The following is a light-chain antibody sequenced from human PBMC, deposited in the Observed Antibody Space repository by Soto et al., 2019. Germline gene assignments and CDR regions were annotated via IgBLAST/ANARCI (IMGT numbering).Light chain of an antibody. Sequence: QSALTQPRSVSGSPGQSVTISCTGTSSDVGGYNYVSWYQQHPGKAPKLMIYDVSKRPSGVPDRFSGSKSGNTASLTNSGLQAEDEADYYCCSYAGSYTYVFGTGTKLTV. V-gene: IGLV2-11*01. CDR1: SSDVGGYNY. J-gene: IGLJ1*01. CDR3: CSYAGSYTYV. CDR2: DVS.